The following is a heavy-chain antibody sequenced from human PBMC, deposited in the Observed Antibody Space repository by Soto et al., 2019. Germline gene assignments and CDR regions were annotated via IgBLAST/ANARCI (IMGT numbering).Heavy chain of an antibody. CDR1: GFTFSSYA. CDR3: ATLPHQDIVVVPAASFYYYYGMDV. D-gene: IGHD2-2*01. CDR2: ISGSGGST. Sequence: GGSLRLSCAASGFTFSSYAMSWVRQAPGKGLEWVSAISGSGGSTYYADSVKGRFTISRDNSKNTLYLQMNSLRAEDTAVYYCATLPHQDIVVVPAASFYYYYGMDVRGQGTTVTVSS. V-gene: IGHV3-23*01. J-gene: IGHJ6*02.